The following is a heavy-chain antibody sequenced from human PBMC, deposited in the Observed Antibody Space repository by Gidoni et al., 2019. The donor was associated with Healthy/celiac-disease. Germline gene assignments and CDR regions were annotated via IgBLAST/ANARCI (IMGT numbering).Heavy chain of an antibody. CDR3: ARQPYKAVAGTPRGWFDP. Sequence: QLQLQASGPGLVTPSETLSLTCTVSGGSISSSSYYWGWIRQPPGKGLEWIGSIYYSGSTYYNPSLKSRVTISVDTSKNQFSLKLSSVTAADTAVYYCARQPYKAVAGTPRGWFDPWGQGTLVTVSS. CDR2: IYYSGST. CDR1: GGSISSSSYY. J-gene: IGHJ5*02. D-gene: IGHD6-19*01. V-gene: IGHV4-39*01.